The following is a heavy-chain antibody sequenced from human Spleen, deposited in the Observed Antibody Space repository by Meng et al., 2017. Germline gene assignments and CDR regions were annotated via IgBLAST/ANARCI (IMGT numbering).Heavy chain of an antibody. D-gene: IGHD3-22*01. J-gene: IGHJ4*02. Sequence: GESLKISCAASGFTFSTYAMSWVCRAPGKGLQWVSTISGSGGSTYYADSVKGRFTISRDNSKNTLFLQMNSLRAEDTAVYYCAKDRFLTMVVVAYFDYWGQGTRVTVSS. CDR3: AKDRFLTMVVVAYFDY. CDR2: ISGSGGST. CDR1: GFTFSTYA. V-gene: IGHV3-23*01.